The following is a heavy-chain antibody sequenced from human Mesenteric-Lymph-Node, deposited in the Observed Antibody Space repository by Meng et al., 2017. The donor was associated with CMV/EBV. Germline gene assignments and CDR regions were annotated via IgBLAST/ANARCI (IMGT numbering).Heavy chain of an antibody. CDR2: IYYSGST. J-gene: IGHJ4*02. Sequence: SETLSLTCSVSSGSVNSYYWSWIRQPPGKGLEWIGYIYYSGSTNYNPSLKSRVTISVDTSKNQFSLQLTSVTAADTALYYCARGTEYQLLYYFDYWGQGILVTVSS. D-gene: IGHD2-2*01. CDR3: ARGTEYQLLYYFDY. CDR1: SGSVNSYY. V-gene: IGHV4-59*02.